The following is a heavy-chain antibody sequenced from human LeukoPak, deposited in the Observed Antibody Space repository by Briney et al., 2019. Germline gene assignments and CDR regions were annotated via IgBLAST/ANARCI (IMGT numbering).Heavy chain of an antibody. J-gene: IGHJ3*02. CDR2: IYYSGST. CDR3: ARFDSIPDAFDI. D-gene: IGHD3-22*01. V-gene: IGHV4-59*01. Sequence: PSGTLSLTCTVSGGSISSYYWSWIRQPPGKGLEWIGYIYYSGSTNYNPSLKSRVTISVDTSKNQFSLKLSSVTAADTAVYYCARFDSIPDAFDIWGQGTMVTVSS. CDR1: GGSISSYY.